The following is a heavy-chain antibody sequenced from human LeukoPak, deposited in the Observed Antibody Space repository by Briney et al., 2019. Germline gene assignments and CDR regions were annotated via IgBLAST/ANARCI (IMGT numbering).Heavy chain of an antibody. CDR3: ARDLRLWFGEFVDWFDP. D-gene: IGHD3-10*01. Sequence: PSETLSLTCAIYGGSFSGYYWSWIRQPPGKGLEWIGEINHSGSTNYNPSLKSRVTISVDTSKNQFSLKLSSVTAADTAVYYCARDLRLWFGEFVDWFDPWGQGTLVTVSS. V-gene: IGHV4-34*01. CDR1: GGSFSGYY. J-gene: IGHJ5*02. CDR2: INHSGST.